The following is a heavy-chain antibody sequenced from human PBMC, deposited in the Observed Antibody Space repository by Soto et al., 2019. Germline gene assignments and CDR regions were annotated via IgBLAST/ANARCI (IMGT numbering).Heavy chain of an antibody. CDR2: ISGSGGST. J-gene: IGHJ4*02. V-gene: IGHV3-23*01. Sequence: PGGSLRLSCAASGFSFSSYAMSWVRQAPGKGLEWVSAISGSGGSTSYADSVKGRFTISRDNSKNTLYLQMNSLRAEDTAVFYCAKEARDWNYLQNWGQGTLVTVSS. D-gene: IGHD1-7*01. CDR1: GFSFSSYA. CDR3: AKEARDWNYLQN.